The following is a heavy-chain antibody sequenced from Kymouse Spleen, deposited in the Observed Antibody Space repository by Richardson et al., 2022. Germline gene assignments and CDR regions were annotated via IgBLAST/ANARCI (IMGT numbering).Heavy chain of an antibody. CDR2: ISWNSGSI. CDR3: AKDIHWYDAFDI. J-gene: IGHJ3*02. CDR1: GFTFDDYA. D-gene: IGHD3-9*01,IGHD6-13*01,IGHD6-19*01. Sequence: EVQLVESGGGLVQPGRSLRLSCAASGFTFDDYAMHWVRQAPGKGLEWVSGISWNSGSIGYADSVKGRFTISRDNAKNSLYLQMNSLRAEDTALYYCAKDIHWYDAFDIWGQGTMVTVSS. V-gene: IGHV3-9*01.